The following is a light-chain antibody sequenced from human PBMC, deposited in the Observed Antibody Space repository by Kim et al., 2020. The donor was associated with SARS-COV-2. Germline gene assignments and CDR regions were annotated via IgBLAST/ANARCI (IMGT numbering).Light chain of an antibody. Sequence: QSALTQPASGSGSPGQSITISCTGTSSDVGGYNYVSWYQQHPGKAPKLMIYDVSKRPSGVSNRFSGSKSGNTASLTISGLQAEDEADYYCSSYTSSSTYVFVAGTKVAVL. CDR2: DVS. CDR3: SSYTSSSTYV. V-gene: IGLV2-14*01. CDR1: SSDVGGYNY. J-gene: IGLJ1*01.